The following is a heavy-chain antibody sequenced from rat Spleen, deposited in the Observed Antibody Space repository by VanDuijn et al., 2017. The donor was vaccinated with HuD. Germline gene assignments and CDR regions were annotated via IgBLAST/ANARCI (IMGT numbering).Heavy chain of an antibody. CDR3: ARDSTYASLDY. CDR2: ISPDGTNT. Sequence: EVQLVESGGGLVQPGRSLKISCAASGFTFSNYGMAWVCQAPGEGLEWISSISPDGTNTYYPDSVRGRFTISRDNAENTVYLQMDSLRSEDTATYYCARDSTYASLDYWGQGVTVTVSS. J-gene: IGHJ2*01. D-gene: IGHD1-2*01. V-gene: IGHV5S13*01. CDR1: GFTFSNYG.